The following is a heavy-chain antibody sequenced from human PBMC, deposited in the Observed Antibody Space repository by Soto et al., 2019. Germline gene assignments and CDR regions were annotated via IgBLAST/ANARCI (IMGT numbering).Heavy chain of an antibody. Sequence: GGSLRLSCAASGFTFSSDWMSWVRQAPGKGLEWVANIKQDGSVKQYVDSVKGRFTISRDNSKNSLYLQMNSLRTEDTALYYCALAARRYYYYGMDVWGQGTTVTVSS. CDR2: IKQDGSVK. V-gene: IGHV3-7*03. D-gene: IGHD6-6*01. CDR3: ALAARRYYYYGMDV. J-gene: IGHJ6*02. CDR1: GFTFSSDW.